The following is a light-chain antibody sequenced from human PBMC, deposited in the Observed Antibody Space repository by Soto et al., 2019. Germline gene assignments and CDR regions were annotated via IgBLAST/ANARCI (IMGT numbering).Light chain of an antibody. CDR3: SSWTSSSSYV. J-gene: IGLJ1*01. CDR1: SSDVGGYNS. V-gene: IGLV2-14*01. Sequence: QSALTQPASVSGSPGQSIAISCTGTSSDVGGYNSVSWYQQYPGKAPKLMIHDVSNRPSGVSDRSSGSKSGNTASLTISGLQAEDEADYYCSSWTSSSSYVFGSGTKVTVL. CDR2: DVS.